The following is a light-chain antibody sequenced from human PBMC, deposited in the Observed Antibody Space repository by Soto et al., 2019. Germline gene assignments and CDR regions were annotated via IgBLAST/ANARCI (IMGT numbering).Light chain of an antibody. CDR1: QDIGAY. J-gene: IGKJ1*01. CDR2: AAS. CDR3: QHSYSTRT. Sequence: DIQMTQSPSSLSASIGDRVTISCRASQDIGAYVNWYQHKQGKAPRVLMYAASYLKSGVPPRFSGSGVGRDFTLTISDLQPEDFATYYCQHSYSTRTFGQGTKVERK. V-gene: IGKV1-39*01.